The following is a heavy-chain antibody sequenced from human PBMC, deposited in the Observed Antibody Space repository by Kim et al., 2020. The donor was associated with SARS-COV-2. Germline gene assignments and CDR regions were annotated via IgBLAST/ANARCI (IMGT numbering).Heavy chain of an antibody. CDR2: INSDGSTI. CDR3: ARRQFTSGWYYFDY. J-gene: IGHJ4*02. D-gene: IGHD6-19*01. CDR1: GFTFSSHW. V-gene: IGHV3-74*01. Sequence: GGSLRLSCAAAGFTFSSHWMHWVRQAPGKGLVWVSRINSDGSTISYADSVKGRFTISRDNAKNTLYLQMNSLRAEDTAVYYCARRQFTSGWYYFDYWGQG.